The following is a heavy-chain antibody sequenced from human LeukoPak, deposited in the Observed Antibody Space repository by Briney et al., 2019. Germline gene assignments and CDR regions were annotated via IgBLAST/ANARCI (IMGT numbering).Heavy chain of an antibody. CDR1: SDSLGKNYY. J-gene: IGHJ4*02. V-gene: IGHV4-38-2*01. CDR2: IYGTGST. Sequence: SETLSLTCAVSSDSLGKNYYWGWIRQPPGKGLEWIGRIYGTGSTSYNPSLMNRVTMSVDTSKNHFSLKLTSVTAADTAVYYCARYDSRGSASTRFDYWGQGILVTISS. CDR3: ARYDSRGSASTRFDY. D-gene: IGHD3-16*01.